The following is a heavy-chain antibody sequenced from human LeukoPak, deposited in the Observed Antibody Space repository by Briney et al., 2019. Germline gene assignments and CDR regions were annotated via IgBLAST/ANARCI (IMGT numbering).Heavy chain of an antibody. CDR2: ISAYNGKT. J-gene: IGHJ4*02. V-gene: IGHV1-18*01. Sequence: ASVKVSCKASDYTFTNYGISWVRQAPGQGLEWMGWISAYNGKTYYAQNFQGRVTVTTDTSTSTAYMDLRSLRSDDTAVYYCARTNLDCKNGVCYDYWGQGTPVTVSS. D-gene: IGHD2-8*01. CDR3: ARTNLDCKNGVCYDY. CDR1: DYTFTNYG.